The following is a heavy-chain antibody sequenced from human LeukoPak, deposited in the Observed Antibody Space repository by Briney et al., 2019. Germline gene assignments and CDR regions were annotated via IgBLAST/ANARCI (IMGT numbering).Heavy chain of an antibody. J-gene: IGHJ4*02. CDR3: AKDNPLDY. Sequence: GGSLRLSCGASGFTFSNYGMLWVRQAPGKGLEWVAFIRYDGDNKLYADSVKGRFTISRDNSKNTLYLHINSLRAEDTAVYYCAKDNPLDYWGQGTLVIVSS. CDR2: IRYDGDNK. D-gene: IGHD1-14*01. V-gene: IGHV3-30*02. CDR1: GFTFSNYG.